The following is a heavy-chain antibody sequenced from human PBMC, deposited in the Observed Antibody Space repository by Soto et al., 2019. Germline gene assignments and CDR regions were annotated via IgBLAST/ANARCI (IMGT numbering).Heavy chain of an antibody. CDR1: GGSISSSSYY. J-gene: IGHJ6*02. CDR3: ARDYGDYYYYYGMDV. Sequence: PSETLSLTCTVSGGSISSSSYYWGWIRQPPGKGLEWIGRIYDRGRTYHNPALKSRVTISVDTSKNQFSLKLSSVTAADTAVYYCARDYGDYYYYYGMDVWGQGTTVT. CDR2: IYDRGRT. D-gene: IGHD4-17*01. V-gene: IGHV4-39*01.